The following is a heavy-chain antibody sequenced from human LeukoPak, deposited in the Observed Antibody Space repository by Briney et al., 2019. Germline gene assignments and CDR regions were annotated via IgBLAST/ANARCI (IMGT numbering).Heavy chain of an antibody. CDR3: AREGGDMVRGVSFGY. J-gene: IGHJ4*02. CDR2: IYHSGST. CDR1: GGSISSGGYY. V-gene: IGHV4-30-2*01. Sequence: SQTLSLTCTVSGGSISSGGYYWSWIRQPPGKGLEWIGYIYHSGSTYYNPSLKSRVTISVDRSKNQFSLKLSSVTAADTAVYYCAREGGDMVRGVSFGYWGQGTLVTVSS. D-gene: IGHD3-10*01.